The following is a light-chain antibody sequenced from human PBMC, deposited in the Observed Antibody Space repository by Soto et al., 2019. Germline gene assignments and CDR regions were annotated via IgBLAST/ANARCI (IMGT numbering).Light chain of an antibody. Sequence: QSALTQPASVSGSPGQSITISCTGTSSDVGGYNYVSWYQQYPGKAPKLMIYGVTNRPSGVSNRFSGSKTGNTASLTISVLQAEDEAYYYCFSHRSGDSHVFGTGTKVTVL. CDR1: SSDVGGYNY. V-gene: IGLV2-14*01. CDR3: FSHRSGDSHV. J-gene: IGLJ1*01. CDR2: GVT.